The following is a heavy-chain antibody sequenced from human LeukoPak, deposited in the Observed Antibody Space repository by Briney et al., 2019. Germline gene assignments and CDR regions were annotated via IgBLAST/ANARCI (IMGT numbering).Heavy chain of an antibody. V-gene: IGHV3-7*01. J-gene: IGHJ4*02. CDR2: IKQDGSEK. D-gene: IGHD2-15*01. CDR1: GFTFSSYW. Sequence: GGSLRLSCAASGFTFSSYWMSWVRQAPGKGLEWVANIKQDGSEKYYVDSVKGRFTISRDNAKNSLFLQMNSLRAEDTAVYYCASVACSAVTCFGFLFFDYWGQETLVTVSS. CDR3: ASVACSAVTCFGFLFFDY.